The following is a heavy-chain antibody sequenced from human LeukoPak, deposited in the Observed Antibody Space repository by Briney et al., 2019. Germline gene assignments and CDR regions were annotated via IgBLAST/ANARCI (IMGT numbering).Heavy chain of an antibody. CDR3: AKGHRYSSGWYWSHWFDP. D-gene: IGHD6-19*01. CDR2: INHSGST. CDR1: GGSFSDYY. V-gene: IGHV4-34*01. J-gene: IGHJ5*02. Sequence: SETLSLTCAVYGGSFSDYYRTWIRQPPGKGLEWIGEINHSGSTNYNPPLKSRVTISVDTSKKQFFLRLSSVTAADTAVYYCAKGHRYSSGWYWSHWFDPWGQGTLVTVSS.